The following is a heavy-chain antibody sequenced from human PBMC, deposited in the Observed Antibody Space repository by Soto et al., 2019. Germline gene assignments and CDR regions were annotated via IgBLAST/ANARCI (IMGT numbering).Heavy chain of an antibody. CDR1: GGSISSSSYY. Sequence: SETLSLTCTVSGGSISSSSYYWGWIRQPPGKGLEWIGSIYYSGSTYYNPSLKSRVTISVDTSKNQFSLKLSSVTAADTAVYYCARHLVGAANDYYYYGMDVWGQGTTVT. V-gene: IGHV4-39*01. CDR3: ARHLVGAANDYYYYGMDV. J-gene: IGHJ6*02. D-gene: IGHD1-26*01. CDR2: IYYSGST.